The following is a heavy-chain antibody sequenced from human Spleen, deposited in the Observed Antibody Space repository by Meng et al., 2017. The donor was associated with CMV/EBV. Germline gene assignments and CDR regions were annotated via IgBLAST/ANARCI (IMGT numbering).Heavy chain of an antibody. J-gene: IGHJ2*01. D-gene: IGHD4-23*01. CDR1: GFTFGSYA. Sequence: SGFTFGSYAVRWVRQAPGKGLEWVSSISGTGISTYYADSVKGRFTISRDSSKNTLYLQMNSLRAEDTAVYYCAKQTTTVVTRWYFDLWGRGTLVTVSS. CDR2: ISGTGIST. V-gene: IGHV3-23*01. CDR3: AKQTTTVVTRWYFDL.